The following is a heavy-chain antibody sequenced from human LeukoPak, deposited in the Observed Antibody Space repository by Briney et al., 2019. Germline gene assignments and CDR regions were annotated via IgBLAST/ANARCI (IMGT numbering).Heavy chain of an antibody. CDR2: ISGSGGST. CDR1: GFTFSSYA. D-gene: IGHD3-22*01. Sequence: PGGSLRLSCAASGFTFSSYAMSWVRQARGKGLEWVSAISGSGGSTYYADSVKGRFTISRDNSKNTLYLQMNSLRAEDTAVYYCAKDYYDSSGYYFGDAFDIWGQRTMVTVSS. J-gene: IGHJ3*02. V-gene: IGHV3-23*01. CDR3: AKDYYDSSGYYFGDAFDI.